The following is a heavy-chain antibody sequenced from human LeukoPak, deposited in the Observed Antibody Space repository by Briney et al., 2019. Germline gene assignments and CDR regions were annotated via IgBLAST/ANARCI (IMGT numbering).Heavy chain of an antibody. V-gene: IGHV3-23*01. D-gene: IGHD6-19*01. CDR3: AEDPKPHIAVAGYYFDY. J-gene: IGHJ4*02. Sequence: PGGSLRLSCAASGFTFSSYAMSWVRQAPGKGLEWVSAISGSGGSTYYADSVKGRFTISRDNSKNTLYLQMNSLRAEDTAVYYCAEDPKPHIAVAGYYFDYWGQGTLVTVSS. CDR2: ISGSGGST. CDR1: GFTFSSYA.